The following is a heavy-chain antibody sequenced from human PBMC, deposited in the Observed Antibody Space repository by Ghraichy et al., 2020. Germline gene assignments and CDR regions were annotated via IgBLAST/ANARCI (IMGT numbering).Heavy chain of an antibody. D-gene: IGHD6-6*01. J-gene: IGHJ4*02. CDR1: RFMFSSFG. CDR3: AKLRGGSSSDSFDY. Sequence: GSLRLSCAASRFMFSSFGMDWVRQAPGKGLEWVAVISYDGRNTYYADSVKGRFTISRDNSKNTLYLQMNSLRAADTAMYYCAKLRGGSSSDSFDYWGQGTLVTVSS. V-gene: IGHV3-30*18. CDR2: ISYDGRNT.